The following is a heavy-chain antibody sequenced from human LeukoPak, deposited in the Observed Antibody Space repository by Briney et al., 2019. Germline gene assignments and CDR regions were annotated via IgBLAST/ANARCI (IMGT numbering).Heavy chain of an antibody. D-gene: IGHD3-10*01. Sequence: ASVKVSCKASGYTFTGYYMHWVRQAPGQGLEWMGWINPNSGGTNYAQKLQGRVTMTTDTSTSTAYMELRSLRSDDTAVYYCARDLEEYGSGSSNWFDPWGQGTLVTVSS. J-gene: IGHJ5*02. CDR1: GYTFTGYY. CDR2: INPNSGGT. CDR3: ARDLEEYGSGSSNWFDP. V-gene: IGHV1-2*02.